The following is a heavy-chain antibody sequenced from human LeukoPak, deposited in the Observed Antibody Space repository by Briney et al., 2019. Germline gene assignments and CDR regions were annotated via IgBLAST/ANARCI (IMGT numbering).Heavy chain of an antibody. Sequence: SETLSLTCSVSGGSMTSYYWSWIRQPPGKGLEWIGFFHHTGGTNYNPYVKSRVTISGDTPKNQVSLKMTSVTAADTAVYYCARHTDIAPLSSLKYWGQGTLVTVSS. V-gene: IGHV4-59*01. J-gene: IGHJ4*02. D-gene: IGHD6-13*01. CDR1: GGSMTSYY. CDR3: ARHTDIAPLSSLKY. CDR2: FHHTGGT.